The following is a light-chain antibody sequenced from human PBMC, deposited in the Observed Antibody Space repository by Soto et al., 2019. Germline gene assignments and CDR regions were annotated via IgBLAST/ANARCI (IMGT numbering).Light chain of an antibody. J-gene: IGKJ4*01. V-gene: IGKV1-13*02. CDR2: DAS. CDR1: QGISSA. Sequence: AIQLTQSPSSLSASVGDRVTITCRASQGISSALAWYQQKPGKAPKLLIYDASSLESGVPSRFSSSGSRTDFTLTISRLQPEDLATYYCQQFNSYLTFGGGTKVEIK. CDR3: QQFNSYLT.